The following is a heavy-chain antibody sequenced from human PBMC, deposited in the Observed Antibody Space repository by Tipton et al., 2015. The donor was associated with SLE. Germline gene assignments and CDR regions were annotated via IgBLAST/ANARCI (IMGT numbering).Heavy chain of an antibody. Sequence: TLSLTCTVSGGSISSGSYYWSWLRQPAGKGLEWLGRIYTSGSTNYNPSLKSRVTISVDTSKNQFSLKLSSVTAADTAVYYCATPGAAAGDFDYWGQGTLVTVSS. CDR3: ATPGAAAGDFDY. CDR2: IYTSGST. J-gene: IGHJ4*02. V-gene: IGHV4-61*02. D-gene: IGHD6-13*01. CDR1: GGSISSGSYY.